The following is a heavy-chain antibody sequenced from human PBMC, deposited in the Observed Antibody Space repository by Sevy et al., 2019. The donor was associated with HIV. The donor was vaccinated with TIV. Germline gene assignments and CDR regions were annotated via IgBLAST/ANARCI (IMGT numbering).Heavy chain of an antibody. CDR2: ISGSGDDT. V-gene: IGHV3-23*01. CDR1: GFTFSTYT. D-gene: IGHD6-6*01. CDR3: AKPPYSSSSFDY. Sequence: GGSLRLSCAASGFTFSTYTMSWVRQAPGKGLEWVSAISGSGDDTDYASSVKGRFTISRDNSKNTLYLQMNSLRAEDTAVYYCAKPPYSSSSFDYWGQGTLVTVSS. J-gene: IGHJ4*02.